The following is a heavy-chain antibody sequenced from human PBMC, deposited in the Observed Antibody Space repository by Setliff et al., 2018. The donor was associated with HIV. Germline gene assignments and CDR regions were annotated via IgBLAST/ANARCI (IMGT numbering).Heavy chain of an antibody. CDR1: GYTFTDYY. Sequence: GASVKVSCKASGYTFTDYYMHWVQQAPGKGLEWMGSVDPEDGETIYAEKFQGRVTITADTSTDTAYMELSSLRSEDTAVDYCATSSIVGATKMGYWGQGTLVTVSS. CDR3: ATSSIVGATKMGY. CDR2: VDPEDGET. D-gene: IGHD1-26*01. J-gene: IGHJ4*02. V-gene: IGHV1-69-2*01.